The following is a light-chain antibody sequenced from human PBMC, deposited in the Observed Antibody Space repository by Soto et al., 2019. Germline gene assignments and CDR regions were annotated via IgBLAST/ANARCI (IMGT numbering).Light chain of an antibody. J-gene: IGKJ3*01. CDR1: QSVSTN. V-gene: IGKV3-15*01. CDR2: GAS. CDR3: QQYNKWPLFT. Sequence: ETVMTQSPATLSVSPGERATLSCRASQSVSTNLAWYQQRPGQSPRLLIYGASTRATGIPARFSGSGSGTECTLTIGSLQSEDFAVYYCQQYNKWPLFTFGPGTRVDIK.